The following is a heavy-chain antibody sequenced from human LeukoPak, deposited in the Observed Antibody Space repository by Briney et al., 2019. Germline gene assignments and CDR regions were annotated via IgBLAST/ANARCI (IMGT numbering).Heavy chain of an antibody. CDR3: ARGPLLGILTGWSRPFVY. Sequence: SETLSLTCAVYGGSFSGYYWSWIRQPPGKGLEWIGEINHSGSTNYNPSLKSRVTISVDTSKNQFSLKLSSVTAADTAVYYCARGPLLGILTGWSRPFVYWGEGTLVTVSS. CDR1: GGSFSGYY. CDR2: INHSGST. J-gene: IGHJ4*02. D-gene: IGHD3-9*01. V-gene: IGHV4-34*01.